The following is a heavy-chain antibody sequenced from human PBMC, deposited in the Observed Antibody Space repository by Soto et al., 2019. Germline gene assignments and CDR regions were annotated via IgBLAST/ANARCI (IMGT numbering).Heavy chain of an antibody. J-gene: IGHJ6*02. V-gene: IGHV1-3*01. CDR1: GYTFSTYA. CDR2: INGGTGQT. CDR3: ARGKGMEEDYYYYGMDI. D-gene: IGHD1-1*01. Sequence: ASVKVSCKASGYTFSTYAMHWVRQAPGQSLEWMGWINGGTGQTRYSQRFQDRVTITRDTSAKTTYMDLTSLRSEDTAVYYCARGKGMEEDYYYYGMDIWGQGTTVTVSS.